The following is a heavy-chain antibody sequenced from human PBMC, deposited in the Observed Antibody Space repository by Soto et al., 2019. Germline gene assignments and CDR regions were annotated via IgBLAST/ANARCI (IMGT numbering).Heavy chain of an antibody. CDR3: ARSGHTFGGVV. CDR1: GASMNNFY. V-gene: IGHV4-59*01. D-gene: IGHD3-16*01. CDR2: VYYNGST. Sequence: SETLSLTCSVSGASMNNFYCSWIRQAPGKGLEYIGWVYYNGSTNYNPSLKSRLSISLDTSKNQISLKLNSATAADTAVYYCARSGHTFGGVVWGQGILVTVSS. J-gene: IGHJ4*02.